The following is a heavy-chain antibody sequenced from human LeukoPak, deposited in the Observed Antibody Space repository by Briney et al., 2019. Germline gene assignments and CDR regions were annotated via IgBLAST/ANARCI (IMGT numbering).Heavy chain of an antibody. D-gene: IGHD2-15*01. CDR3: ARDSSRCSGGSCYDPPLDFDY. J-gene: IGHJ4*02. Sequence: ASVKVSCKASGYTFGGYYMHWVRQAPGQGLEWMGIINPSGGSTSYAQKFQGRVTMTRDMSTSTVYMELSSLRSEDTAVYYCARDSSRCSGGSCYDPPLDFDYWGQGTLVTVSS. V-gene: IGHV1-46*01. CDR1: GYTFGGYY. CDR2: INPSGGST.